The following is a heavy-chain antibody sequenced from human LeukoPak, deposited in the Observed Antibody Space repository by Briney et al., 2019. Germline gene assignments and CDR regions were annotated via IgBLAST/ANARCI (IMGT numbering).Heavy chain of an antibody. Sequence: QTLSLTCAISGDSVSSNSAAWSWIRQSPSRGLEWLGRTYYRSKWYNDYAVSVKGRITINPDTSKNQFSLQLNSVTPEDTAVYYCARAPRVAYSSGWYSRDYYGMDVWGQGTTVTVSS. D-gene: IGHD6-19*01. CDR3: ARAPRVAYSSGWYSRDYYGMDV. CDR1: GDSVSSNSAA. V-gene: IGHV6-1*01. CDR2: TYYRSKWYN. J-gene: IGHJ6*02.